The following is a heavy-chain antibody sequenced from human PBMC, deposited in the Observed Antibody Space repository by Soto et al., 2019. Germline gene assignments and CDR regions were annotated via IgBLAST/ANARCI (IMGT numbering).Heavy chain of an antibody. J-gene: IGHJ5*02. Sequence: ASVKVSCKASGYTFTSYDINWVRQATGQGLEWMGWMNPNSGNTGYAQKFQGRVTMTRNTSISTAYMELSSLRSEDTAVYYCAREGPYCSSTSCRTTYNWFDPWGQGTLVTVSS. CDR1: GYTFTSYD. D-gene: IGHD2-2*01. V-gene: IGHV1-8*01. CDR3: AREGPYCSSTSCRTTYNWFDP. CDR2: MNPNSGNT.